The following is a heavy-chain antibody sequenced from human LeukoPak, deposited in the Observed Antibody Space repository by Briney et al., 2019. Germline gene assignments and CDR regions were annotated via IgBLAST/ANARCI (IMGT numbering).Heavy chain of an antibody. V-gene: IGHV4-34*01. CDR1: GGSFSGYY. J-gene: IGHJ4*02. CDR3: ARLSVLRYFDWLSPFDY. CDR2: INHSGST. Sequence: PSETLSLTCAVYGGSFSGYYWSWLRQPPGKGLEWIGEINHSGSTNYNPSLKSRVTISVDTAKNQFSLKLSSVTAADTAVYYCARLSVLRYFDWLSPFDYWGQGTLVTVCS. D-gene: IGHD3-9*01.